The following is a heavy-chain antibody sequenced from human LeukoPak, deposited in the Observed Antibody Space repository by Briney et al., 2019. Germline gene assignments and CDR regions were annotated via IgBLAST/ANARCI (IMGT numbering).Heavy chain of an antibody. Sequence: GGSLRLSCAASGFTFSSYEMNWVRQAPGKGLEWVSFIYSDNTHYSDSVKGRFTISRDNAKNSLYLQMNSLRAEDTAVYYCARDWANSSGWYNWFDPWGQGTLVTVSS. CDR1: GFTFSSYE. V-gene: IGHV3-21*01. D-gene: IGHD6-19*01. CDR2: IYSDNT. J-gene: IGHJ5*02. CDR3: ARDWANSSGWYNWFDP.